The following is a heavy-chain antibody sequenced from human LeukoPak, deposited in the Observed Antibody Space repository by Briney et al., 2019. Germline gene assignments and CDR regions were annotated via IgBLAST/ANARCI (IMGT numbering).Heavy chain of an antibody. CDR3: ARADIVVVPAVPFDY. D-gene: IGHD2-2*01. CDR1: GYTFTSYG. J-gene: IGHJ4*02. Sequence: ASVKVSCKASGYTFTSYGISWVRQAPGQWLEWMGWISAYNGNTNYAQKLQGRVTMTTDTSTSTAYMELRSLRSDDTAVYYCARADIVVVPAVPFDYWGQGTLVTVSS. CDR2: ISAYNGNT. V-gene: IGHV1-18*01.